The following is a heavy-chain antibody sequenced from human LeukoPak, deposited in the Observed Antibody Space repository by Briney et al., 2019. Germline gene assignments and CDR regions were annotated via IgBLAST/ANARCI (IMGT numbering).Heavy chain of an antibody. CDR3: ARRNYGRQGWFDP. CDR2: IYYSGST. CDR1: GGSISSYY. V-gene: IGHV4-59*08. Sequence: PSETLSLTCTVSGGSISSYYWSWIRQPPGKGLEWIGYIYYSGSTNYNPSLKSRVTISVDTSKNQFPLKLSSVTAADTAVYYCARRNYGRQGWFDPWGQGTLVTVSS. J-gene: IGHJ5*02. D-gene: IGHD3-10*01.